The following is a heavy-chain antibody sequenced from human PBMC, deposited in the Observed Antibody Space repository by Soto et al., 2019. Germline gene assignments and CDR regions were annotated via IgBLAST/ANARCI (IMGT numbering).Heavy chain of an antibody. CDR2: IFWDDDK. J-gene: IGHJ4*02. CDR1: GFSLSTRGVG. CDR3: AHSPTRGYQYYFDY. Sequence: QITLKESGPTLVKPTQTLTLTCTFSGFSLSTRGVGVGRIRQHPGKALEWLALIFWDDDKRYSPSLKSRFTITKNTSKNQVVLTMTNMDPVDTATYYCAHSPTRGYQYYFDYWGQGSLVTVSS. D-gene: IGHD3-22*01. V-gene: IGHV2-5*02.